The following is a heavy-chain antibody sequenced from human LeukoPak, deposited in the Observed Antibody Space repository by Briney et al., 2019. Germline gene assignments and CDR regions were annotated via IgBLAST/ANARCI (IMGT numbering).Heavy chain of an antibody. Sequence: ASVKVSCKASGYTFTGYYMHWVRQAPGQGLEWMGWINPNSGGTNYAQKFQGRVTMTRDTSISTACMELSRLRSDDTAVYYCVKSIPCNCFESWGQGNLVTVSS. CDR1: GYTFTGYY. CDR3: VKSIPCNCFES. V-gene: IGHV1-2*02. D-gene: IGHD2-15*01. J-gene: IGHJ4*02. CDR2: INPNSGGT.